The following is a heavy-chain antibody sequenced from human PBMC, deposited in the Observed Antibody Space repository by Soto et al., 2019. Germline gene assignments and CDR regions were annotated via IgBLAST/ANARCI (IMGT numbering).Heavy chain of an antibody. J-gene: IGHJ3*02. Sequence: GGSLRLSCAASGFTFSSYSMNWVRQAPGKGLEWVSSISSSSSYIYYADSVKGRFTISRDNAKNSLYLQMNSLRAEDTAVYYCARDWGRVEDYCNLNNDAFDIRGKGTTDTV. CDR1: GFTFSSYS. D-gene: IGHD4-4*01. CDR3: ARDWGRVEDYCNLNNDAFDI. CDR2: ISSSSSYI. V-gene: IGHV3-21*01.